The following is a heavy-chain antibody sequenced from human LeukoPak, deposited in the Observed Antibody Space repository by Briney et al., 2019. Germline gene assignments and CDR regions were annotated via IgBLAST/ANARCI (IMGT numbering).Heavy chain of an antibody. CDR3: ANDKAAAGRTHYYYYGMDV. CDR1: GFTFSSYA. D-gene: IGHD6-13*01. CDR2: ISGSGGST. V-gene: IGHV3-23*01. J-gene: IGHJ6*02. Sequence: GSLRLSCAASGFTFSSYAMSWVRQAPGKGLEWVSAISGSGGSTYYADSVKGRFTISRDNSKNTLYLQMNSLRAEDTAVYYCANDKAAAGRTHYYYYGMDVWGQGTTVTVSS.